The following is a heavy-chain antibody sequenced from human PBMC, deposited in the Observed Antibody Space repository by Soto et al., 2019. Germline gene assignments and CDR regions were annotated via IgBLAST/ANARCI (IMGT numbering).Heavy chain of an antibody. V-gene: IGHV1-8*01. CDR1: GYTFTSHK. J-gene: IGHJ5*02. CDR3: ARQHDDYWGGVNWFDP. D-gene: IGHD3-3*01. CDR2: MDPESGKT. Sequence: QVQLVQSGAEVKKPGASVKVSCKASGYTFTSHKINWVRQATGQGLEWMGWMDPESGKTAYVQKFQDRVTITRNTSIGTAYMELNSLRSEDTAMYYCARQHDDYWGGVNWFDPWGQGTLVNVSS.